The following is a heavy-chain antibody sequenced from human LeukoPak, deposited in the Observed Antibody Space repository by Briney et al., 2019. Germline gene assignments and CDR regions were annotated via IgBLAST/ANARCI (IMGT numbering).Heavy chain of an antibody. CDR2: IIPMFGTS. CDR1: GGNFISYA. D-gene: IGHD3-3*01. J-gene: IGHJ4*02. V-gene: IGHV1-69*05. CDR3: ATYTLSQFWSGYHHFDY. Sequence: SVKVSCKASGGNFISYAVSWVRQAPGQGLEWMGGIIPMFGTSNYAQKFQGRVTITTDESTTTAYMELSSLSSEDTAVYYCATYTLSQFWSGYHHFDYWGQGTLVSVSS.